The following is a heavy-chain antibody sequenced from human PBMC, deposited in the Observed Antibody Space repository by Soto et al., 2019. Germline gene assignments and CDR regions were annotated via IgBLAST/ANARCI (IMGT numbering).Heavy chain of an antibody. J-gene: IGHJ6*02. CDR2: IIPILGIA. CDR3: ARENYYYYYGMDV. Sequence: GPSVKVSCKASGGTFSSYTISWVRQAPGQGLEWMGRIIPILGIANYAQKFQGRVTITADKSTSTAYMELSSLRSEDTAVYYCARENYYYYYGMDVWGQGTTVTVSS. CDR1: GGTFSSYT. V-gene: IGHV1-69*04.